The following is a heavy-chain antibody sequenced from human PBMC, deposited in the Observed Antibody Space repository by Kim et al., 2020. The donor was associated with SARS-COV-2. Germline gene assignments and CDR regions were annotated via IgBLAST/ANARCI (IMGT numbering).Heavy chain of an antibody. J-gene: IGHJ4*02. CDR3: AKGHFRNHSTFDF. V-gene: IGHV3-9*01. Sequence: GGSLRLSCAASGFTFGDYDIHWVRQGPGKGLEWVSGISWNSGSIGYADSVKGRFTISRDNAKNSLYLQMNSLRAEDTALYYCAKGHFRNHSTFDFWGQVTRVTV. CDR1: GFTFGDYD. CDR2: ISWNSGSI. D-gene: IGHD1-1*01.